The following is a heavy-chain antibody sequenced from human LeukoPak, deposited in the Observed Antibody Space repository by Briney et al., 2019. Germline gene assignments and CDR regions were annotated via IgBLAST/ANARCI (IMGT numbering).Heavy chain of an antibody. D-gene: IGHD1-26*01. CDR3: ASGSYSGSYYDFDN. CDR2: IHYSGSA. Sequence: SETLSLTCTVSGGTISSYYWNWIRQPPGKGLEWIGYIHYSGSANYNPSLKSRVTISVDTSKNQFSLKLSSVTAADTAVYYCASGSYSGSYYDFDNWGQGTLVTVSS. V-gene: IGHV4-59*01. CDR1: GGTISSYY. J-gene: IGHJ4*02.